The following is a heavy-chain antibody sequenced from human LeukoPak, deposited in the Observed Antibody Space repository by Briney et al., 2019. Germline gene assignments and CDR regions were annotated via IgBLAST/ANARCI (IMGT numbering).Heavy chain of an antibody. CDR3: AKSNGYGLIDI. Sequence: GSLRLSCAASGFTFSSYEMNWVRQAPGKALEWIGNIFYSGSTYYSPSLKSRVTISLDTSRNQFSLKLNSVTAADTAVYYCAKSNGYGLIDIWGQGTMVTVSS. CDR1: GFTFSSYE. J-gene: IGHJ3*02. D-gene: IGHD3-22*01. V-gene: IGHV4-59*12. CDR2: IFYSGST.